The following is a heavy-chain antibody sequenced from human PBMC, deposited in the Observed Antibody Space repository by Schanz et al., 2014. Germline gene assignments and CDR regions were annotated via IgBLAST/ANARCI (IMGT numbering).Heavy chain of an antibody. D-gene: IGHD3-10*01. CDR2: VYATGRT. J-gene: IGHJ5*02. CDR3: ARTLVNGSRKWFVP. V-gene: IGHV4-4*07. Sequence: QVQLQESGPGLVKPSETLSLTCAVSGASVSSFYWSWIRQPAGKGLEWIGHVYATGRTKYNPSLKSRVTMSVDTSQKQTSLKLTSVPAADTAVYYCARTLVNGSRKWFVPWGPGTQVTVSS. CDR1: GASVSSFY.